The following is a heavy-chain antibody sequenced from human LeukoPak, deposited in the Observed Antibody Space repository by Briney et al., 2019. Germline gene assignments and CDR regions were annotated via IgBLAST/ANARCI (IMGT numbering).Heavy chain of an antibody. Sequence: GGSLRLSCAASRFTFDDYAMHWVRQAPGKGLEWVSGISWNSGSIGYADSVKGRFTISRDNAKNSLYLQMNSLRAEDTALYYCAKDSSGYFDYWGQGTLVTVSS. CDR1: RFTFDDYA. J-gene: IGHJ4*02. D-gene: IGHD3-22*01. CDR3: AKDSSGYFDY. CDR2: ISWNSGSI. V-gene: IGHV3-9*01.